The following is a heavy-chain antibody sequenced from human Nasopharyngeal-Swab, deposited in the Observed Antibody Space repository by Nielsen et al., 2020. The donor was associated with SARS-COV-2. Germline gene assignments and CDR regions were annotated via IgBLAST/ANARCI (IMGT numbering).Heavy chain of an antibody. CDR1: GGSIRTSY. Sequence: SETLSLTCTVSGGSIRTSYWNWIRQTPGKRLEWIGYIHYSGSTNYNPSLKSRVTISIDTSKNQVSLKLSSLTAADTAVYYCAREIPGYSRVFDYWGQGTLVTVSS. D-gene: IGHD6-13*01. V-gene: IGHV4-59*12. J-gene: IGHJ4*02. CDR2: IHYSGST. CDR3: AREIPGYSRVFDY.